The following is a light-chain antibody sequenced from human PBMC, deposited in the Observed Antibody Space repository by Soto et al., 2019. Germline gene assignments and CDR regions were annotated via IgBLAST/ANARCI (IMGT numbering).Light chain of an antibody. CDR2: KAS. CDR1: QSISPW. J-gene: IGKJ5*01. Sequence: DIQMTQSPSTLSASVGDRVTITCRASQSISPWLVWYQQKPGKAPKLLIYKASSLESGVQSRFSGSGSGTAFTLTISSLQPEDVATYYFQHYNSYPITFGQGTRLEIK. CDR3: QHYNSYPIT. V-gene: IGKV1-5*03.